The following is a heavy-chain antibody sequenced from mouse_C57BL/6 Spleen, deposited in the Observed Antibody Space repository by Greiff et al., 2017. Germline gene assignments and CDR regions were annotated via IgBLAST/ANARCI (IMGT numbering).Heavy chain of an antibody. V-gene: IGHV1-81*01. CDR3: ARWGDYYLYWYCDV. J-gene: IGHJ1*03. D-gene: IGHD1-1*01. CDR2: IYPRSGNT. Sequence: VQLQQSGAELARPGASVKLSCKASGYTFTSYGISWVKQRTGQGLEWIGEIYPRSGNTSYNEKFKGKATLTADKSSSTAYKELSSLTSEDSAVYFCARWGDYYLYWYCDVWGTGTTVTVSS. CDR1: GYTFTSYG.